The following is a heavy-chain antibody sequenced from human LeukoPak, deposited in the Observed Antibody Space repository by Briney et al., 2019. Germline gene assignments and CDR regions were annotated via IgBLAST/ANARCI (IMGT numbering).Heavy chain of an antibody. J-gene: IGHJ4*02. CDR3: ARGVYYYGSSGYYYGLYYFDY. CDR2: IYHSGST. D-gene: IGHD3-22*01. V-gene: IGHV4-38-2*01. Sequence: KPSETLSLTCAVSGYSISSGYYWGWIRQPPGKGLEWIGSIYHSGSTYYNPSLKSRVTISVDTSKNQFSLKLSSVTAADTAVYYCARGVYYYGSSGYYYGLYYFDYWGQGTLVTVSS. CDR1: GYSISSGYY.